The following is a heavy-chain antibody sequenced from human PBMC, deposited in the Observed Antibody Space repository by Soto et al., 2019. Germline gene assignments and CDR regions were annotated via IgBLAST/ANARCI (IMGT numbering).Heavy chain of an antibody. V-gene: IGHV1-46*01. CDR1: GYTFTSSY. Sequence: ASVKASCKASGYTFTSSYMHWVRQAPGQGLEWMGIINPSGGSTNYAQKFQGRVTMTRDTSTSTVYMEVSSLRSEDTAVYYWARSQITMVRGVTGMDVWGQGTTVTVSS. J-gene: IGHJ6*02. CDR3: ARSQITMVRGVTGMDV. D-gene: IGHD3-10*01. CDR2: INPSGGST.